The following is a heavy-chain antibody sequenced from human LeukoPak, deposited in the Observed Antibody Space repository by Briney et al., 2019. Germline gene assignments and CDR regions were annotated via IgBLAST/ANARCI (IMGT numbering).Heavy chain of an antibody. CDR3: GRDLGGRSGY. V-gene: IGHV3-74*01. J-gene: IGHJ4*02. D-gene: IGHD1-26*01. CDR2: INEDGSIT. CDR1: GFTFSSYG. Sequence: GGSLRLSCAASGFTFSSYGMHWVRQVPGEGLVWVSRINEDGSITNYADSVKGRFSISRDNAKNTLYLQMNSLRAEDTAVYYCGRDLGGRSGYWGQGTLVTVSS.